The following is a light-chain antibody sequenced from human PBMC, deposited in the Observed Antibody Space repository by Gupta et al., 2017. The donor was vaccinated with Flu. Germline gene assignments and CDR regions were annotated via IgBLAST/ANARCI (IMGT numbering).Light chain of an antibody. V-gene: IGKV6-21*01. Sequence: EIVLTQPPDFHSVTPKEKVTITCRASQNIGGALHWYQQKPDQSPKLLIKYASQSFSGVPSRFSGSGSGTDFTLTINSLEPEDAATYYCQQSSDLPWTFGQGTKVEIK. CDR3: QQSSDLPWT. CDR2: YAS. CDR1: QNIGGA. J-gene: IGKJ1*01.